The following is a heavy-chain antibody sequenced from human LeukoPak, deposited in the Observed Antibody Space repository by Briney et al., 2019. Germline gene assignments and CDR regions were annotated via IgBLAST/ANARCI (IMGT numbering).Heavy chain of an antibody. CDR2: MNPNSGNT. V-gene: IGHV1-8*01. CDR1: GYTFTSYD. D-gene: IGHD1-26*01. Sequence: ASVKVSCKASGYTFTSYDINWVRRATGQGLEWMGWMNPNSGNTGYAQKFQGRVTMTRNTSISTAYMELSSLRSEDTAVYYCARGRRGSYRHNWFDPWGQGTLVTVSS. J-gene: IGHJ5*02. CDR3: ARGRRGSYRHNWFDP.